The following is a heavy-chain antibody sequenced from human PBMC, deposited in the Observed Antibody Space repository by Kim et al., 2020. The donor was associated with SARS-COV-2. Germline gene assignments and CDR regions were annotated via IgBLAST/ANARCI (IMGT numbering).Heavy chain of an antibody. V-gene: IGHV3-23*01. Sequence: DSVKGRFTISKDNSKNTLYLQMNSLRAEDTAVYYCAKDRTYGKKTNWFDPWGQGTLVTVSS. CDR3: AKDRTYGKKTNWFDP. J-gene: IGHJ5*02. D-gene: IGHD4-17*01.